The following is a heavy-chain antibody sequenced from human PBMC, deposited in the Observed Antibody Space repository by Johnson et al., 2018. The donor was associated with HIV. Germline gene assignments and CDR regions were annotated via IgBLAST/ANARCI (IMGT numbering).Heavy chain of an antibody. V-gene: IGHV3-30*04. CDR2: ISYDGSNT. D-gene: IGHD1-1*01. CDR1: GFTFSSYA. Sequence: QVQLVESGGGVVQPGRSLRLSCAASGFTFSSYAMHWVRQAPGKGLEWVAVISYDGSNTYFADSVKGRFTISRDNFKNTVYLQMNSLRTVDTAVYYCARGYTWNDVSIWGQGTMVTVSS. J-gene: IGHJ3*02. CDR3: ARGYTWNDVSI.